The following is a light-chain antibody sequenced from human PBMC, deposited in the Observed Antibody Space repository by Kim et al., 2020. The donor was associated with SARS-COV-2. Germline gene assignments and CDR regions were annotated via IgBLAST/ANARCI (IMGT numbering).Light chain of an antibody. V-gene: IGKV1-17*01. J-gene: IGKJ5*01. CDR1: QGIRND. CDR3: LQHSTYPIT. CDR2: GAS. Sequence: ASVGERVTITCRASQGIRNDLGWYQQNPGRAPKRLIYGASSLQSGVPSRFSGSGSGTAFTLTISSVQPEDFATYFCLQHSTYPITFGQGTRLEIK.